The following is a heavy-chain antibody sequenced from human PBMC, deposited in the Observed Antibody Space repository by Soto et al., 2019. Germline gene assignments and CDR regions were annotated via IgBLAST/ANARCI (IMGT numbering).Heavy chain of an antibody. CDR1: GFTFSSYA. Sequence: EVQLLESGGGLVQPGGSLRLSCAASGFTFSSYAMSWVRQAPGKGLEWVSTISGGDGSTYYADSVKGRFTISRDNSKNPLYLQMNSLRADDTAVYYCAKVGGTSHPPIPVDCWGQGTLVTVSS. V-gene: IGHV3-23*01. J-gene: IGHJ4*02. CDR3: AKVGGTSHPPIPVDC. D-gene: IGHD2-2*02. CDR2: ISGGDGST.